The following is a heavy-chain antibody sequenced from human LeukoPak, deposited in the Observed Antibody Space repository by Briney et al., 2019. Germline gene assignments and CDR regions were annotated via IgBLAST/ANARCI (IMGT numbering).Heavy chain of an antibody. Sequence: GGSLRLSCAASGLNLREYWMSWVRQTPGKGPEWVASVNQDGGERQYVDSVKGRFTISRDSAENSLFLQMSSLRAEDTAVYYCARDQGSGYDHWGQGTLVTVSS. CDR2: VNQDGGER. D-gene: IGHD6-19*01. V-gene: IGHV3-7*03. CDR1: GLNLREYW. CDR3: ARDQGSGYDH. J-gene: IGHJ4*02.